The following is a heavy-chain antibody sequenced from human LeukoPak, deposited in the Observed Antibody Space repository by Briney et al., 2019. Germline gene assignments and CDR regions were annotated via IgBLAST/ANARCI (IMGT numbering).Heavy chain of an antibody. CDR1: GYSFTSYC. Sequence: GESRKISCKVSGYSFTSYCIGWVRQMPGKGLEWMGIIYPGDSGPTYSPSFQGQVTISVDKSINTAYLQWSSLQASDTAMYYCGMSGDRVPLQDDVFDVWGQVTMVTVST. D-gene: IGHD1-26*01. CDR2: IYPGDSGP. V-gene: IGHV5-51*01. J-gene: IGHJ3*01. CDR3: GMSGDRVPLQDDVFDV.